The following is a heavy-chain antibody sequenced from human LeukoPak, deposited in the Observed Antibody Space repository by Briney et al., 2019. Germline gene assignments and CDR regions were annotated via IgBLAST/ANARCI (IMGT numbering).Heavy chain of an antibody. V-gene: IGHV3-23*01. CDR1: GFTVSSNY. CDR3: AKTNRYCSSTSCYSDYGMDV. J-gene: IGHJ6*02. D-gene: IGHD2-2*01. Sequence: GGSLRLSCAASGFTVSSNYMSWVRQAPGKGLEWVSAISGSGGSTYYADSVKGRFTISRDNSKNTLYLQMNSLRAEDTAVYYCAKTNRYCSSTSCYSDYGMDVWGQGTTVTVSS. CDR2: ISGSGGST.